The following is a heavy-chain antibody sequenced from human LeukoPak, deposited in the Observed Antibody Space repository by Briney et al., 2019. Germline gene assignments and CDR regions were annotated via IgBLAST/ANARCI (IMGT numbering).Heavy chain of an antibody. CDR3: ARGHITIFGVANWFDP. V-gene: IGHV1-8*01. Sequence: ASVKVSCKASGYTFTSYDINWVRQATGQGLEWMGWVNPNSGNTGYAQKFQGRVTMTRNTSISTAYMELSSLRSEDTAVYYCARGHITIFGVANWFDPWGQGTLVTVSS. CDR2: VNPNSGNT. CDR1: GYTFTSYD. J-gene: IGHJ5*02. D-gene: IGHD3-3*01.